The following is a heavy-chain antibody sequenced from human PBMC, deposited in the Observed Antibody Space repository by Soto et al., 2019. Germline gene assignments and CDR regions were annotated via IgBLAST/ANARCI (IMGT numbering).Heavy chain of an antibody. CDR1: GYKVSTWHNFTSYW. Sequence: PGEXLKISCMGSGYKVSTWHNFTSYWIAWVRQMPGEGLEWMGIIYPGDSDTRYSPSFQGQVTISADKSISTAYLQWSSLKASDTAMYYCARRGRGIGGYYYGMDVWGQGTTVTVSS. V-gene: IGHV5-51*01. CDR3: ARRGRGIGGYYYGMDV. J-gene: IGHJ6*02. D-gene: IGHD3-16*01. CDR2: IYPGDSDT.